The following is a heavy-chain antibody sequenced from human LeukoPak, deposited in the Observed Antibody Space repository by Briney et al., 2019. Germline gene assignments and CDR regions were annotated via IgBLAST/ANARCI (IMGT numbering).Heavy chain of an antibody. CDR2: IYSGGST. D-gene: IGHD1-14*01. V-gene: IGHV3-66*02. CDR3: ARDFGSPLDY. CDR1: GFTVSSNY. Sequence: HPGGSLRLSCAASGFTVSSNYMSWVRQAPGKGLEWVSVIYSGGSTYYADSVKGRFTISRDNSKNTLYLQMNSLRPEDTAVYYCARDFGSPLDYWGQGTLVTVSS. J-gene: IGHJ4*02.